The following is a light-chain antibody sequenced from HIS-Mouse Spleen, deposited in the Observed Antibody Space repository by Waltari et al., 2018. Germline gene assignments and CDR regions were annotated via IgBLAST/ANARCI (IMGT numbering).Light chain of an antibody. CDR1: SSDVGIYNL. CDR3: CSYAGSSTVV. J-gene: IGLJ2*01. V-gene: IGLV2-23*01. CDR2: EGS. Sequence: QSALTQPASVSGSPGQSITISCPGTSSDVGIYNLGSWYQQHPGKAPKLMIYEGSKRPSGVSNRFSGSKSGNTASLTISGLQAEDEADYYCCSYAGSSTVVFGGGTKLTVL.